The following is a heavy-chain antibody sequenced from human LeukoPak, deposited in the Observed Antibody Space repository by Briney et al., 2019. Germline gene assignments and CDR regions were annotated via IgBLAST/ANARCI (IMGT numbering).Heavy chain of an antibody. CDR3: ARGQSYWNPFDY. V-gene: IGHV4-34*01. Sequence: SETLSLTCAISGGSINNYYWSWIRQPPGKGLEWIGEINHSGSTNYNPSLKSRVTISVDTSKNQFSLKLSSVTAADTAVYYCARGQSYWNPFDYWGQGTLVTVSS. J-gene: IGHJ4*02. CDR1: GGSINNYY. D-gene: IGHD1-1*01. CDR2: INHSGST.